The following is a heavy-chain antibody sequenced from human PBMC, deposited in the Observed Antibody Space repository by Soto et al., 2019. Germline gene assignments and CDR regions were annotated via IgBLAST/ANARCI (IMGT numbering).Heavy chain of an antibody. CDR3: AHSRSSGWYFEKKNWFDP. CDR2: IYWDDDK. D-gene: IGHD6-13*01. CDR1: GFSLSTSGVG. J-gene: IGHJ5*02. V-gene: IGHV2-5*02. Sequence: SGPTLVKPTPTLTLTCTFSGFSLSTSGVGVGWICQPPGKALEWLALIYWDDDKRYSPSLKSRLTITKETSKNQVVLTMTNMDPVDTATYYCAHSRSSGWYFEKKNWFDPWGQGTLVTVSS.